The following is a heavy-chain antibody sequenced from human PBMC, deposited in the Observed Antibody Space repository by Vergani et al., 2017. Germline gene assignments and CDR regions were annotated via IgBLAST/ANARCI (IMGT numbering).Heavy chain of an antibody. CDR2: VSFRGDT. V-gene: IGHV4-59*02. D-gene: IGHD2-21*01. CDR3: ARDGGEYDKDALDV. Sequence: QVKLQESGPGLVKPSETLSLTCTVSGACVNSYYWSCIRQPPGKGLEWMGYVSFRGDTLYDPSVKGRMTISLNTSSNQFSLYLTSVTAADTAVYYCARDGGEYDKDALDVWVQGTKVTVTS. CDR1: GACVNSYY. J-gene: IGHJ3*01.